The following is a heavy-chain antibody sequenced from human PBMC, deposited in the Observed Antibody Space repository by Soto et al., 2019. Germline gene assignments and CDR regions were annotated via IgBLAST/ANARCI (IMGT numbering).Heavy chain of an antibody. CDR3: ARHRLFWWFGELFSSPPDY. CDR2: IYYSGST. Sequence: SETLSLTCTVSGGSISSSSYYWGRIRQPPGKGLEWIGSIYYSGSTYYNPSLKSRVTISVDTSKNQFSLKLSSVTAADTAVYYCARHRLFWWFGELFSSPPDYWGQGTLVTVSS. J-gene: IGHJ4*02. D-gene: IGHD3-10*01. CDR1: GGSISSSSYY. V-gene: IGHV4-39*01.